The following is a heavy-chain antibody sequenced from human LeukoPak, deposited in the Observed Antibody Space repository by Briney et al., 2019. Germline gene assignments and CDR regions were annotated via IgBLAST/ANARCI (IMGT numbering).Heavy chain of an antibody. J-gene: IGHJ4*02. V-gene: IGHV3-11*06. CDR2: ISSSSSYT. D-gene: IGHD5-18*01. CDR3: ARDPPPRGTAMVTGGDY. CDR1: GFTFSDYY. Sequence: KPGGSLRLSCAASGFTFSDYYMSWIRQAPGKGLEWVSYISSSSSYTNYADSVKGRFTISRDNAKRSLYLQMNSLRAEDTAVYYCARDPPPRGTAMVTGGDYWGQGTLVTVSS.